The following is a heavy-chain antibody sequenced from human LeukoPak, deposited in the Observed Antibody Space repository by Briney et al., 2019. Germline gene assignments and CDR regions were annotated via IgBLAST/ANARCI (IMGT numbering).Heavy chain of an antibody. V-gene: IGHV4-28*01. CDR1: GYSISSSNW. J-gene: IGHJ3*02. Sequence: SETLSLTCAVSGYSISSSNWWGWIRQPPGKGLEWIGYIYYSGSTNYNPSLKSRVTISVDTSKNQFSLKLSSVTAADTAVYYCARLYYYDSSGYYSNAFDIWGQGTMVTVSS. CDR2: IYYSGST. D-gene: IGHD3-22*01. CDR3: ARLYYYDSSGYYSNAFDI.